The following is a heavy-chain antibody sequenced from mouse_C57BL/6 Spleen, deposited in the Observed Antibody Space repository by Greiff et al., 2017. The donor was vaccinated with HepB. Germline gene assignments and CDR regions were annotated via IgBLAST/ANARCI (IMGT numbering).Heavy chain of an antibody. D-gene: IGHD2-4*01. CDR2: IDPSDSYT. Sequence: VQLQQPGAELVMPGASVKLSCKASGYTFTSYWMHWVKQRPGQGLEWIGEIDPSDSYTNYNQKFKGKSTLTVDKSSSTAYMQLSSLTSEDSAVYYCARSSPYYDYAEGYFDVWGTGTTVTVSS. CDR1: GYTFTSYW. CDR3: ARSSPYYDYAEGYFDV. J-gene: IGHJ1*03. V-gene: IGHV1-69*01.